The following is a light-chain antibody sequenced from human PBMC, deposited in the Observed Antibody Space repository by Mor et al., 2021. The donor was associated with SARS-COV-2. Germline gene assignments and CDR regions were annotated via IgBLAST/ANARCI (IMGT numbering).Light chain of an antibody. CDR2: AAS. Sequence: TLSCRASQYISSNLAWYQQRPGQAPRLVISAASARATGIPARFSSRRSGTEFTLTIDSLQSEDVAVYFCHQYHDWPGAFGGGTRVDIK. V-gene: IGKV3-15*01. CDR3: HQYHDWPGA. CDR1: QYISSN. J-gene: IGKJ4*02.